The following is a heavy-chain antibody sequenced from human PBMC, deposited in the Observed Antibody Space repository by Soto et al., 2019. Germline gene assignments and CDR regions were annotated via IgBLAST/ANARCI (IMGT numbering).Heavy chain of an antibody. CDR3: ARETTVTTVFDY. V-gene: IGHV1-3*01. CDR2: INAGNGNT. D-gene: IGHD4-17*01. CDR1: GYTFTSYA. Sequence: QVQLVQSGAEVKKPGASVKVSCKASGYTFTSYAMHWVRQAPGQRLEWMGWINAGNGNTKYSQKFQGRVTITRDTSASTAYMELSRLRSEDTAVYYCARETTVTTVFDYWGQGTLVTVSS. J-gene: IGHJ4*02.